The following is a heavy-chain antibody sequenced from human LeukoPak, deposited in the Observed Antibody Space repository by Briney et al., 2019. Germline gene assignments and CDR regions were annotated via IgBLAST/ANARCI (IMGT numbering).Heavy chain of an antibody. Sequence: PSETLSLTCAVYGGSFSGYYWSWIRQPPGKGLEWIGYIYYSGSTNYNPSLKSRVTISVDTSKNQFSLKLSSVTAADTAVYYCARAIAAPRATLFDYWGQGTLVTVSS. J-gene: IGHJ4*02. V-gene: IGHV4-59*01. D-gene: IGHD6-6*01. CDR1: GGSFSGYY. CDR3: ARAIAAPRATLFDY. CDR2: IYYSGST.